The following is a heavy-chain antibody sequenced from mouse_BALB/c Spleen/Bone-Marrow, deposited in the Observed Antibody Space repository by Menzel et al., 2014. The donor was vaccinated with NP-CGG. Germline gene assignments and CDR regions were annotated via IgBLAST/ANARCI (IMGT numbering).Heavy chain of an antibody. V-gene: IGHV1S81*02. CDR2: INPSNGRA. CDR1: GYTFTNYW. J-gene: IGHJ1*01. CDR3: ARYYNYYCDV. D-gene: IGHD1-1*01. Sequence: QVQLQQSGAEVVKPGASVRLSCKTSGYTFTNYWMHWVKQRPGQGLEWIGDINPSNGRATYSEKFKSKATLTVDTSSSTAYMQRSSLTSEDSAVYYCARYYNYYCDVWGAGTTVTVSS.